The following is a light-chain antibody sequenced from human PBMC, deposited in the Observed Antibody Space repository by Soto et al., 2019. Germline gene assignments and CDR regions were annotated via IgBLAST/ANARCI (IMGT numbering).Light chain of an antibody. V-gene: IGKV3-11*01. CDR2: GAS. J-gene: IGKJ1*01. CDR1: QTVRNNY. CDR3: HQRQSWPRT. Sequence: EFVLTQSPGTLSLSPGERATLSCRASQTVRNNYLAWYQQKPGQAPRLLIYGASTRAAGIPARFSASGSGTDFTLTISDVQPEDFALYYCHQRQSWPRTFGQGTKVDIK.